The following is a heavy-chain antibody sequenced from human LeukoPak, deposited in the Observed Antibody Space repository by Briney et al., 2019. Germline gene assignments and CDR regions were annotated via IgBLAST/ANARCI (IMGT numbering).Heavy chain of an antibody. Sequence: GGSLRLSCAASGFTFSSYWMHWVRQAPGKGLVWVSRINSDGSSTSYADSVKGRFTISRDSAKNTLYLQMNSLRAEDTAVYYCAGFVVVPAAEDYWGQGTLVTVSS. CDR1: GFTFSSYW. J-gene: IGHJ4*02. CDR3: AGFVVVPAAEDY. V-gene: IGHV3-74*01. CDR2: INSDGSST. D-gene: IGHD2-2*01.